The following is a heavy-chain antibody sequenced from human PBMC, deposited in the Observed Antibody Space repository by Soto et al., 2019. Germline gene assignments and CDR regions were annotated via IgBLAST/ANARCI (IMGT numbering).Heavy chain of an antibody. CDR2: IWYDGSNK. CDR3: ARARLPFYDSSGHDAFDI. Sequence: GGSLRLSCAASGFTFSSYGMHWVRQAPGKGLEWVAVIWYDGSNKYYADSVKGRFTISRDNSKNTLYLQMNSLRAEDTAVYYCARARLPFYDSSGHDAFDIWGQGTMVTVS. D-gene: IGHD3-22*01. CDR1: GFTFSSYG. V-gene: IGHV3-33*01. J-gene: IGHJ3*02.